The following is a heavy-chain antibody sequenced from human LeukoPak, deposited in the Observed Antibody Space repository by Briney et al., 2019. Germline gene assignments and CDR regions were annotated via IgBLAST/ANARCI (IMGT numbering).Heavy chain of an antibody. D-gene: IGHD6-13*01. CDR1: GGSISSYY. CDR3: ARAAAYAFDI. Sequence: TSETLSLTCTVSGGSISSYYWSWIRQPPGKGLEWIGYIYYSGSTNYNPPLKSRVTISVDTSKNQFSLKLSSVTAADTAVYYCARAAAYAFDIWGQGTMVTVSS. CDR2: IYYSGST. V-gene: IGHV4-59*01. J-gene: IGHJ3*02.